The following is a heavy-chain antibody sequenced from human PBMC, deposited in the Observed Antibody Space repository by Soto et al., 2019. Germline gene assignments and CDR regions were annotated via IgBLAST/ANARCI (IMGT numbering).Heavy chain of an antibody. CDR3: ARGGGWYIWFDP. Sequence: PSETLSLTCTVSGGSISSYYWSWIRQPPGKGLEWIGYIYYSGSTNYNPSLKSRVTISVDTSKNQFSLKLSSVTAADTAVYYCARGGGWYIWFDPWGQGTLVTVSS. CDR1: GGSISSYY. CDR2: IYYSGST. J-gene: IGHJ5*02. D-gene: IGHD6-19*01. V-gene: IGHV4-59*01.